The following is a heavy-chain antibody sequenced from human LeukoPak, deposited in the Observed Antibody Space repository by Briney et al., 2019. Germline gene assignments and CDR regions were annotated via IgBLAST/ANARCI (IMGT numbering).Heavy chain of an antibody. CDR1: GFTFSSYW. J-gene: IGHJ4*02. Sequence: PGVSLRLSCAASGFTFSSYWMSWVRQAPGKGLEWVANIKQDGSEKYYVDSVKGRFTISRDNAKNSLYLQMNSLRAEDTAVYYCARAPAAMTYYYDSSGEGYFDYWGQGTLVTVSS. V-gene: IGHV3-7*01. D-gene: IGHD3-22*01. CDR3: ARAPAAMTYYYDSSGEGYFDY. CDR2: IKQDGSEK.